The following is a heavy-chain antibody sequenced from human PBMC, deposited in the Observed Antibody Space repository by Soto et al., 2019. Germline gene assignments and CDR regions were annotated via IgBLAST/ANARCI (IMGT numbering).Heavy chain of an antibody. J-gene: IGHJ6*02. Sequence: QITLKESGPTLVKPTQTLTLTCTFSGFSLNTGGLGVGWIRQPPGKALEWLALIYWDDDRRYSPSLKSRLSTPNDTSHSKVVPTMTTMGPVDTATYYCTHSRRGGDGLRSYASHYYYGMDVWGQGTTVTVS. D-gene: IGHD2-21*02. CDR2: IYWDDDR. CDR3: THSRRGGDGLRSYASHYYYGMDV. CDR1: GFSLNTGGLG. V-gene: IGHV2-5*02.